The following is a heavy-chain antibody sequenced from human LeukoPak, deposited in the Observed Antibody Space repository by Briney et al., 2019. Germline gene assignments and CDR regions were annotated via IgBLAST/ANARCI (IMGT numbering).Heavy chain of an antibody. Sequence: GGSLRLSCAASGFTFSSYGMHWVRQAPGKGLEWVAVIWYDGSNKYYADSVKGRFTISRDNSKNTLYLQMNSLGAEDTAVYYCAKGGRSITGTGYYMDVWDKGTTVTVSS. CDR3: AKGGRSITGTGYYMDV. J-gene: IGHJ6*03. CDR2: IWYDGSNK. V-gene: IGHV3-33*06. CDR1: GFTFSSYG. D-gene: IGHD1-20*01.